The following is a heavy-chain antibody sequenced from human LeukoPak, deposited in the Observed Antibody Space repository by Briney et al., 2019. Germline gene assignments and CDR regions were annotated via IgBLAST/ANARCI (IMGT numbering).Heavy chain of an antibody. CDR2: IYYSGST. V-gene: IGHV4-31*03. J-gene: IGHJ4*02. D-gene: IGHD6-19*01. CDR3: ARSIAVAGITDY. CDR1: GGSISSGDYY. Sequence: PSQTLSLTCSVSGGSISSGDYYWTWIRQHPGKGLEWIGYIYYSGSTYYNPSLKSRLDLSVDTSKNQFSLELKSVTAADTAVYYCARSIAVAGITDYWGQGTLVTVSS.